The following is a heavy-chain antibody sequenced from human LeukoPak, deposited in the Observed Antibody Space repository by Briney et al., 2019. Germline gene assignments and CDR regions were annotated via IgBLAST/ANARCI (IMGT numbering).Heavy chain of an antibody. V-gene: IGHV3-7*01. CDR2: IKQDGSER. Sequence: GGSLRFSCEASGFSMSVYWMSWVRQARGKGLEWVGNIKQDGSERNYVDSVKGRFTISRDNAKKSLYLQMNSLRAEDTAVYYCARDWGAYYHFFDYWGQGTLVTVSS. J-gene: IGHJ4*02. CDR3: ARDWGAYYHFFDY. CDR1: GFSMSVYW. D-gene: IGHD3-22*01.